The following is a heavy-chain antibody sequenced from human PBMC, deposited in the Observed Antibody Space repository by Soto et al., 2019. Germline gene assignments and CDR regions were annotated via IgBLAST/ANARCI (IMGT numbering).Heavy chain of an antibody. CDR2: IVVGSGNT. D-gene: IGHD3-22*01. CDR1: GFTFTSSA. CDR3: AADPYYYDSRGYWGISY. J-gene: IGHJ4*02. V-gene: IGHV1-58*01. Sequence: ASVKVSCKASGFTFTSSAVQWVRQARGQRLEWIGWIVVGSGNTNYAQKFQERVTITRDMSTSTAYMELSSLRSEDTAVYYCAADPYYYDSRGYWGISYWGQGTLVTVSS.